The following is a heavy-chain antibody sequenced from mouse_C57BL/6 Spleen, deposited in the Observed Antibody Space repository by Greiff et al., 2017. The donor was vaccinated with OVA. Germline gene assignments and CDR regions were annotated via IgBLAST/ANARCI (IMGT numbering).Heavy chain of an antibody. V-gene: IGHV1-9*01. CDR2: ILPGSGST. Sequence: VQLQQSGAELMKPGASVKLSCKATGYTFTGYWIEWVKQRPGHGLEWIGEILPGSGSTNYDEKFKGMATFTEDTSSNTAYMHLSRLTTEDSAIYYRARRNYGRVVDYWGQGTTLTVSS. CDR3: ARRNYGRVVDY. J-gene: IGHJ2*01. D-gene: IGHD1-1*01. CDR1: GYTFTGYW.